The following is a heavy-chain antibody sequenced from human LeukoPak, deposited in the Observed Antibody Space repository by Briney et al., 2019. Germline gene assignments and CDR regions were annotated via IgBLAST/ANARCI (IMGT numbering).Heavy chain of an antibody. Sequence: PGGSLRLSCAASGFTFSSYSMNWVRQAPGKGLEWVSYISSSSSTVYYADSVKGRFTISRDNAKNSLYLQMNSLRAEDTAVYYCARDLMETSPWTTEGFDPWGQGTLVTVSS. V-gene: IGHV3-48*01. CDR2: ISSSSSTV. D-gene: IGHD3/OR15-3a*01. CDR1: GFTFSSYS. J-gene: IGHJ5*02. CDR3: ARDLMETSPWTTEGFDP.